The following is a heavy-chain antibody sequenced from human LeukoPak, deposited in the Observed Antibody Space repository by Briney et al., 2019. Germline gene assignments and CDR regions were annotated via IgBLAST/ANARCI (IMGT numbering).Heavy chain of an antibody. CDR1: GGSISNYF. CDR2: IYSSGST. J-gene: IGHJ4*02. CDR3: ARRPTGDPKLDY. V-gene: IGHV4-59*08. Sequence: SETLSLTCSVSGGSISNYFWTWIRQPPGKGLEWIGYIYSSGSTYYNPSLKSRVTISVDTSKNRFSLKLSTVTAAGTAVYYCARRPTGDPKLDYWGQGTLVTVSS. D-gene: IGHD7-27*01.